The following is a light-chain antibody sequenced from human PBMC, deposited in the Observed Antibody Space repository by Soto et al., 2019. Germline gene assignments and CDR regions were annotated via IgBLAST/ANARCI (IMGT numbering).Light chain of an antibody. CDR2: GVS. Sequence: QSALTQPRSVSGSPGQSVTISCTGTSNDVGGYNFVSWYQQHPGKVPKLFIYGVSRRPSGVPDRFSGSKSGNTASLTISGLQAEDEADYYCSSYAGSYPVVFGGGTKLTVL. CDR1: SNDVGGYNF. V-gene: IGLV2-11*01. CDR3: SSYAGSYPVV. J-gene: IGLJ2*01.